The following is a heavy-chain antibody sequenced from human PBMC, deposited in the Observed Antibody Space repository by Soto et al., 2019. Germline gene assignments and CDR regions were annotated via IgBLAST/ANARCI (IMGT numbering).Heavy chain of an antibody. CDR3: AGVYGSAWHYGMDV. V-gene: IGHV3-11*06. CDR2: ISSSSSYT. D-gene: IGHD3-10*01. CDR1: GFTFSDYY. Sequence: PVGSLRLSCAASGFTFSDYYMSWIRQAPGKGLEWVSYISSSSSYTNYADSVKGRFTISRDNAKNSLYLQMNSLRAEDTAVYYCAGVYGSAWHYGMDVWGQGTTVTVSS. J-gene: IGHJ6*02.